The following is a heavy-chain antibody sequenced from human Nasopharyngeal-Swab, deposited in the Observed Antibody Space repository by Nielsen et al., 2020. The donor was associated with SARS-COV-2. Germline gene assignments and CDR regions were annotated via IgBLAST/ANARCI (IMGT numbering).Heavy chain of an antibody. Sequence: GESLKISCAASGFTFSDYGMHWVRQAPGKGLVWVSRINDDGRDTIYADSVKGRFTISRDNAKNTLYLQMNSLRPEDTAVYYCARPGRHCDSGSCHPWGLWGRGTLVTVSS. J-gene: IGHJ4*02. CDR3: ARPGRHCDSGSCHPWGL. CDR2: INDDGRDT. V-gene: IGHV3-74*01. D-gene: IGHD2-15*01. CDR1: GFTFSDYG.